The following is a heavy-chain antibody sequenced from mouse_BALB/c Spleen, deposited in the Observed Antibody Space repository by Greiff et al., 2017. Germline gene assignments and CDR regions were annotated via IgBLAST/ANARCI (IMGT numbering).Heavy chain of an antibody. V-gene: IGHV14-3*02. CDR1: GFNIKDTD. CDR3: ARSVYGYDGYYAMDD. D-gene: IGHD2-2*01. CDR2: IDPANGNT. Sequence: EVQRVESGAELVKPGASVKLSCTASGFNIKDTDMHWVKQRPEQGLEWIGRIDPANGNTKYDPKFQGKATITADTSSNTAYLQLSILTSEDTAVYYCARSVYGYDGYYAMDDWGQGTSVTVSS. J-gene: IGHJ4*01.